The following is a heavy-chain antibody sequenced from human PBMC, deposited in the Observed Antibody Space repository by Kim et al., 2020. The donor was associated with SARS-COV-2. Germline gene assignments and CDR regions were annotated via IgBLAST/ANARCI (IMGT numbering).Heavy chain of an antibody. D-gene: IGHD6-19*01. V-gene: IGHV4-34*01. Sequence: PSLKGRVTFSVDTSKKQFYLKLNSVTAADTAVYYCARGPVIALAGTSFDNWGQGTLVTVSS. J-gene: IGHJ4*02. CDR3: ARGPVIALAGTSFDN.